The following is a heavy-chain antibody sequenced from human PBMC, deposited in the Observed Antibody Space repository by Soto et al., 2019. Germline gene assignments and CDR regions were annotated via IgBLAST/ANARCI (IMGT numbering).Heavy chain of an antibody. CDR2: VYYSGST. J-gene: IGHJ4*02. V-gene: IGHV4-61*01. Sequence: SETLSLTCTVSGDSISVSGDSNNNHYWSWVRQPPGKGLEWIGYVYYSGSTNYNPSPESRLTISIDTSKNQFSLKLSSVTATDKAVYYCTKYRRTEAAGYTLDFWGQGTLVTVSS. CDR1: GDSISVSGDSNNNHY. CDR3: TKYRRTEAAGYTLDF. D-gene: IGHD6-13*01.